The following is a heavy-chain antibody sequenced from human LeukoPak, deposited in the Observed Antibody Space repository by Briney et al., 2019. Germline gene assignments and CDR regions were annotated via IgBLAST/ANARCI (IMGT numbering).Heavy chain of an antibody. V-gene: IGHV4-4*07. CDR2: ISSSGST. CDR1: GGSITSYY. CDR3: AREYDPSTRYFDY. J-gene: IGHJ4*02. D-gene: IGHD3-3*01. Sequence: ASETLSLTCNVSGGSITSYYWSWVRQPAGKGLEWSGRISSSGSTNYNPSLKSRVALSIDTSKNQFSLKLTSVSAADTAVYYCAREYDPSTRYFDYWGQGTLVTVSS.